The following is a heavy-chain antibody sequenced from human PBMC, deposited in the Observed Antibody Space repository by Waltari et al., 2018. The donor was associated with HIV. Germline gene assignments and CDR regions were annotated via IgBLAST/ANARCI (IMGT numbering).Heavy chain of an antibody. D-gene: IGHD2-15*01. CDR3: AREGRTRQGRDYYYHGMDV. CDR1: GFTFTTYN. J-gene: IGHJ6*02. CDR2: ISTSSSYI. Sequence: EVQLVESGGDLVKPGGSLRLSGAASGFTFTTYNMNWVRQAPGKGLEWVSSISTSSSYIYYADSVKGRFTISRDNAKNSLYLQLNSLRAEDTAVYYCAREGRTRQGRDYYYHGMDVWGQGTTVTVSS. V-gene: IGHV3-21*01.